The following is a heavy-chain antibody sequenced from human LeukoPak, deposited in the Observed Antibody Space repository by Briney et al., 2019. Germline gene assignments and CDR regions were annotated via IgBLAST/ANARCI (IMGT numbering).Heavy chain of an antibody. D-gene: IGHD4-11*01. CDR1: GFTFSSYA. CDR2: VSGSGGST. V-gene: IGHV3-23*01. Sequence: GGSLRLSCAASGFTFSSYAMSWVRQAPGKGLEWVSAVSGSGGSTYYADSVKGRFTISRDNSKNTLYLQVNSLRAEDTAVYYCAKAKSYYSNYDYWGQGTLVTVSS. J-gene: IGHJ4*02. CDR3: AKAKSYYSNYDY.